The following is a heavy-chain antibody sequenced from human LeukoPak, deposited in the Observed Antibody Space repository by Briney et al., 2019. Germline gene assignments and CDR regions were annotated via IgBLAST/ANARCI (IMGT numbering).Heavy chain of an antibody. CDR2: ISGNAGST. D-gene: IGHD1-20*01. CDR1: GFTLSSYA. Sequence: GGSLRLSCAASGFTLSSYAMSWVRQAPGKGLEWVSLISGNAGSTYYADSVKGRFTISRHNSKNTLYLQMNSLRAEDTAVYYCARDLTGSDYWGQGTLVTVSS. V-gene: IGHV3-23*01. J-gene: IGHJ4*02. CDR3: ARDLTGSDY.